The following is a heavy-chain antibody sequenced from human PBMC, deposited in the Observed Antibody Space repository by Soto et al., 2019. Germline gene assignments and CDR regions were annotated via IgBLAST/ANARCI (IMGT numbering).Heavy chain of an antibody. CDR1: GYDFTTYG. J-gene: IGHJ4*02. Sequence: QVHLVQSGAEVKNPGASVKVSCKGSGYDFTTYGITWVRQAPGQGLEWMAWISAHNGNTNYAPKLQGRVTVTRDTSTSTAYIELRSLRSDDTAVYYCARVRYGDYWGQGALVTVSS. D-gene: IGHD1-1*01. CDR3: ARVRYGDY. CDR2: ISAHNGNT. V-gene: IGHV1-18*01.